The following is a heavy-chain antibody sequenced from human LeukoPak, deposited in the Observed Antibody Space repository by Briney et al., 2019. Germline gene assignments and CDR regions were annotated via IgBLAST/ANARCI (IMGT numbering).Heavy chain of an antibody. CDR1: GLTFSSYS. CDR2: ISSSSSYI. D-gene: IGHD3-22*01. CDR3: ARDPGYYDSAKNWFDP. V-gene: IGHV3-21*01. J-gene: IGHJ5*02. Sequence: GGSLRLSCAASGLTFSSYSMNWVRQAPGKGLEWVSSISSSSSYIYYADSVKGRFTISRDNAKNSLYLQMNSLRAEDTAVYYCARDPGYYDSAKNWFDPWGQGTLVTVSS.